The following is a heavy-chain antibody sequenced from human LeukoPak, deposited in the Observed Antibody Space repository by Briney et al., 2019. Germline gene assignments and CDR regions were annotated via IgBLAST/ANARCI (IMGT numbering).Heavy chain of an antibody. Sequence: SETLSLTCAVYGGSFSGYYWSWIRQPPGKGLEWIGGINHSGSTNYNPSLKSRVTISVDTSKNQFSLKLSSVTAADTAVYYCARGGRWLRFDYWGQGTLVTVSS. J-gene: IGHJ4*02. CDR1: GGSFSGYY. V-gene: IGHV4-34*01. CDR2: INHSGST. D-gene: IGHD5-12*01. CDR3: ARGGRWLRFDY.